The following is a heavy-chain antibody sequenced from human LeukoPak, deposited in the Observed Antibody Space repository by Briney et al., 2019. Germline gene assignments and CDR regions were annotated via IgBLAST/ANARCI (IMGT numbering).Heavy chain of an antibody. CDR1: GFSFEDYA. CDR2: ITWNSGSI. D-gene: IGHD2-15*01. CDR3: AKYSLKDIVVVVAATREGY. V-gene: IGHV3-9*01. Sequence: GGSLRLSCAASGFSFEDYAMHWVRQAPGKGLEWVSSITWNSGSIGYADSVKGRFTISRDNAKNSLYLQMNSLRAEDTAVYYCAKYSLKDIVVVVAATREGYWGQGTLVTVSS. J-gene: IGHJ4*02.